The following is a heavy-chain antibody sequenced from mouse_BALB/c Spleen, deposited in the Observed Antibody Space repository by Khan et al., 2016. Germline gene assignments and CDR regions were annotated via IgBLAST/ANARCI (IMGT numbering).Heavy chain of an antibody. V-gene: IGHV3-6*02. Sequence: EVQLQESGPGLVKPSQSLSLSCSVTGYSITSGYYWNWIRQFPGNKLEWMGYISYDGSNNYNPSSKNRISITRDTSKNQFFLKLNSVTTEDTATYYCARDGSSFDYWGQGTTLTVSS. CDR2: ISYDGSN. J-gene: IGHJ2*01. CDR3: ARDGSSFDY. D-gene: IGHD1-1*01. CDR1: GYSITSGYY.